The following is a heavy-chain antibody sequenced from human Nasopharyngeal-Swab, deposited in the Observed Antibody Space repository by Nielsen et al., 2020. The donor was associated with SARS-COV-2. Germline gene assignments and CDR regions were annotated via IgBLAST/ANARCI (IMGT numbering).Heavy chain of an antibody. CDR2: IWYDGSNK. CDR1: GFTFSSYG. J-gene: IGHJ4*02. V-gene: IGHV3-33*01. CDR3: ARDYYDSSGYYYFDY. Sequence: GGSLRLSCAASGFTFSSYGMHWVRQAPGKGLEWVAVIWYDGSNKYYADSVKGRFTISRDNSKNTLYLQMNSLRAEDTAVYHCARDYYDSSGYYYFDYWGQGTLVTVSS. D-gene: IGHD3-22*01.